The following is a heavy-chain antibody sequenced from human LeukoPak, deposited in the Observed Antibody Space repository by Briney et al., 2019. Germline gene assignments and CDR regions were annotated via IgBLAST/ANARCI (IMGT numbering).Heavy chain of an antibody. Sequence: ASVKVSCKASGGTFSSYAISWVRQAPGQGLEWMGGIIPIFGTANYAQKFQGRVTITTDESTSTAYMELSSLRSEDTAVYYCARGYDFWSGYYKRSGYYYMDVWGKGTTVTVSS. D-gene: IGHD3-3*01. CDR2: IIPIFGTA. CDR1: GGTFSSYA. J-gene: IGHJ6*03. CDR3: ARGYDFWSGYYKRSGYYYMDV. V-gene: IGHV1-69*05.